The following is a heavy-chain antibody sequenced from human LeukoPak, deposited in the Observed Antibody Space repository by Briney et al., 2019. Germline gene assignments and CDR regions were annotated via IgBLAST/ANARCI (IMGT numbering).Heavy chain of an antibody. CDR1: GGSFSGYH. CDR3: ARGKGYYGSGNWFDP. CDR2: INHSGST. D-gene: IGHD3-10*01. J-gene: IGHJ5*02. Sequence: PSETLSLTCAVYGGSFSGYHWSWIRQPPGKGLEWIGEINHSGSTNYNPSLKSRVTISVDTSKNQFSLKLSSVTAADTAVYYCARGKGYYGSGNWFDPWGQGTLVTVSS. V-gene: IGHV4-34*01.